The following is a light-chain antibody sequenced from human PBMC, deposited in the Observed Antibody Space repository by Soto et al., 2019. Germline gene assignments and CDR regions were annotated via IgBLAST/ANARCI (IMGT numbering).Light chain of an antibody. CDR2: DVI. CDR3: CSYVGSYYYV. CDR1: SSDVGGYNS. Sequence: QSALTQPRSVSGSPGQSVTVSCIGTSSDVGGYNSVSWYQEHPGKAPKLMIYDVIKRPSGVPDRFSGSKSGNTASLTISGLLAQDEADYYCCSYVGSYYYVLGHGTKVTVL. V-gene: IGLV2-11*01. J-gene: IGLJ1*01.